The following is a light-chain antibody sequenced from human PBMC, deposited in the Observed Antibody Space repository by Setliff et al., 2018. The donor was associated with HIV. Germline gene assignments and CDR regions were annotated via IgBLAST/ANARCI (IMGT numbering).Light chain of an antibody. V-gene: IGLV1-40*01. J-gene: IGLJ1*01. CDR3: QSYDNILNGREI. Sequence: QSALPQPPSVSGAPGQRVTISCTGSSSNIGAGYDVQWYQHLPGAGPKLLIYGNNSRPSGVPDRFSGSRSGTSASLAITGLQAEDDADYYCQSYDNILNGREIFGTGTKSPS. CDR1: SSNIGAGYD. CDR2: GNN.